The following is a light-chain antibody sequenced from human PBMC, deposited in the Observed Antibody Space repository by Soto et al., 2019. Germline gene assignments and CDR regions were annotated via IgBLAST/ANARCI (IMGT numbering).Light chain of an antibody. CDR2: GAS. Sequence: EIVMTQSPATLSVSQGERATLSCRASQSVSSNLAWYQQKPGQAPRLLTYGASIRAAGVPDRFSGSGSGTEFTLTISRLEPEEFTVYYCHHYETFGQGTKVDIK. V-gene: IGKV3D-15*01. J-gene: IGKJ1*01. CDR1: QSVSSN. CDR3: HHYET.